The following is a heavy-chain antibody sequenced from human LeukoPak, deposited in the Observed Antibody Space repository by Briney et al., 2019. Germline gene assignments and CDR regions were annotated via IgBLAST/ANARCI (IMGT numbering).Heavy chain of an antibody. V-gene: IGHV1-46*03. J-gene: IGHJ4*02. CDR3: ARPLRSGYSYGPDY. D-gene: IGHD5-18*01. Sequence: VASVKVSCKASGYTFTKYFLHWVRQAPGQGLEWMGIINTGTDSTSYAQKFLGRVTMTRDTSTSTVYMELSSLRSEDTAVYYCARPLRSGYSYGPDYWGQGTLVTVSS. CDR2: INTGTDST. CDR1: GYTFTKYF.